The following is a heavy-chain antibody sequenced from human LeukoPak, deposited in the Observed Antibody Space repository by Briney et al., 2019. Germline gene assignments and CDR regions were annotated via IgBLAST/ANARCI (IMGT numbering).Heavy chain of an antibody. CDR2: IWFDGSNK. CDR1: GFTVSSNY. J-gene: IGHJ3*02. D-gene: IGHD3-16*01. CDR3: AREGEGYYDAFDI. Sequence: GGSLRLSCAASGFTVSSNYMSWVRQAPGKGLEWVAIIWFDGSNKYYADSVKGRFTISRDNSKNTLYLQMNSLRAEDTAVYYCAREGEGYYDAFDIWGQGTMVTVSS. V-gene: IGHV3-33*08.